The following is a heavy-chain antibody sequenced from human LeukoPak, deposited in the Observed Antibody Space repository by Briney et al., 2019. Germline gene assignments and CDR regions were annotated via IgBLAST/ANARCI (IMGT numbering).Heavy chain of an antibody. CDR3: AGYDFWSGYHD. Sequence: PSETLSLTCTVSGGSISSYYWSWIRQPPGKGLEWIGYIYYSGSTNYNPSLKSRVTISVDTSKNQFSLKLSSVTAADTAVYYCAGYDFWSGYHDWGQGTLVTVSS. V-gene: IGHV4-59*01. J-gene: IGHJ4*02. CDR1: GGSISSYY. CDR2: IYYSGST. D-gene: IGHD3-3*01.